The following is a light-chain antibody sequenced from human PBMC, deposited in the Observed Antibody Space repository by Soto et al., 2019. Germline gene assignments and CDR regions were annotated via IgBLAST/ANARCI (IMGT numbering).Light chain of an antibody. CDR1: SSNIGGTSY. J-gene: IGLJ1*01. CDR3: AAWNDNPNGPGYV. Sequence: QSVLTQPPSASGTPGQKVFISCSGSSSNIGGTSYAYWYQQLPGAAPKLLMHSNNLRPSGVPERISGSKFGTAASLAISGLRSEDEGDYFCAAWNDNPNGPGYVFGTGTKVTVL. CDR2: SNN. V-gene: IGLV1-47*02.